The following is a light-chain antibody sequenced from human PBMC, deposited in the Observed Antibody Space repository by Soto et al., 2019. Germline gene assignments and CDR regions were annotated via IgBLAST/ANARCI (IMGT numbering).Light chain of an antibody. CDR3: KQYDRSPFT. Sequence: EIVLTQSPGTLSLSPGERATLSCRASQSVSHNYLAWFQQKPGQAPRVLIYGVSSRATGIPVRFSGSGSGTDFCLTISRVEPEDFAVYYCKQYDRSPFTLGAGTKVDIK. CDR1: QSVSHNY. CDR2: GVS. J-gene: IGKJ3*01. V-gene: IGKV3-20*01.